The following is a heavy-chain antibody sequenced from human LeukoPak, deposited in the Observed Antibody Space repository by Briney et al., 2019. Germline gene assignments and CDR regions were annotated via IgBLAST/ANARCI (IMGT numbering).Heavy chain of an antibody. CDR3: ARDGDRIAAAGTEVWFDP. CDR2: ISAYNGNT. V-gene: IGHV1-18*01. D-gene: IGHD6-13*01. CDR1: GYTFTSYG. J-gene: IGHJ5*02. Sequence: ASVKVSCKASGYTFTSYGISWVRQAPGQGLEWMGWISAYNGNTNYAQKLQGRVTMTTDTSTSTAYMELRSLRSDDTAVYYCARDGDRIAAAGTEVWFDPWGQGTLVTVSS.